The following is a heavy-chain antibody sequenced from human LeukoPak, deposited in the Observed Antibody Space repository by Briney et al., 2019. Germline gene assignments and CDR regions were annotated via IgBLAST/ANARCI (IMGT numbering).Heavy chain of an antibody. D-gene: IGHD2-21*02. CDR3: VKDGGYCGGDCYSFADY. CDR1: GFTFGDYA. V-gene: IGHV3-64*05. CDR2: INSNGGRT. Sequence: GGSLRLSCSASGFTFGDYAMHWVRQASGKGPEYVSTINSNGGRTYYADSVKGRFTISRDNSKNTLYIQMSSLRAEDTAVYYCVKDGGYCGGDCYSFADYWGQGTLVTVSS. J-gene: IGHJ4*02.